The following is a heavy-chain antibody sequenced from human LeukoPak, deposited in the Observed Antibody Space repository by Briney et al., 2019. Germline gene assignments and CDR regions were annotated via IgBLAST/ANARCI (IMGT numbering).Heavy chain of an antibody. J-gene: IGHJ5*02. CDR2: INHSGST. V-gene: IGHV4-34*01. Sequence: SETLSLTCAVYGGSFSGYYWSWIRQPPGKGLEWIGEINHSGSTNYNPSLKSRVTISVDTSKSQFSLKLSSVTAADTAVYYCARGELIRVATISNWFDPWGQGTLVTVSS. D-gene: IGHD5-12*01. CDR1: GGSFSGYY. CDR3: ARGELIRVATISNWFDP.